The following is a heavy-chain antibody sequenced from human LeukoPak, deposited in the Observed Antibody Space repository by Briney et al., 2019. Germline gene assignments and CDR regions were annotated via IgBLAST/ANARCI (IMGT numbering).Heavy chain of an antibody. Sequence: GGSLRLSCAASGFTFSSYAMSWVRQAPGKWLEWVSAISGSGGSTYYADSVKGRFTISRDNSKNTLYLQMNSLRAEDTAVYYCAKNIIVVVAATLDYWGQGTLVTVSS. CDR1: GFTFSSYA. V-gene: IGHV3-23*01. D-gene: IGHD2-15*01. CDR3: AKNIIVVVAATLDY. J-gene: IGHJ4*02. CDR2: ISGSGGST.